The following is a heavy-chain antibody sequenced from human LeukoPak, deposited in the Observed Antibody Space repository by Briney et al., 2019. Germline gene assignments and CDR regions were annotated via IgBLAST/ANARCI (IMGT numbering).Heavy chain of an antibody. CDR3: ARGGVGGIAAAGTAVDY. D-gene: IGHD6-13*01. CDR2: ISYDGSNK. J-gene: IGHJ4*02. V-gene: IGHV3-30-3*01. CDR1: GFTFSSYA. Sequence: GGSLRLSCAASGFTFSSYAMHWVRQAPGKGLEWVAVISYDGSNKYYADSAKGRFTISRDNSKNTLYLQMNSLRAEDTAVYYCARGGVGGIAAAGTAVDYWGQGTLVTVSS.